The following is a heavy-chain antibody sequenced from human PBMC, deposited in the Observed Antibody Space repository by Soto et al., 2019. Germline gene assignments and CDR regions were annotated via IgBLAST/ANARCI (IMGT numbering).Heavy chain of an antibody. CDR3: ARNTAMTTQYSFDD. CDR1: GYTFTANG. D-gene: IGHD2-2*01. Sequence: QVQLVQSGAEVKKPGASVKVSYKASGYTFTANGLHWVRQAPGQNLEWMGWIHTANGDTAYSQEFQGRVTFTRDISKTTLYMELSSLRSEDTAVDYCARNTAMTTQYSFDDWGQGTLVTVSS. J-gene: IGHJ4*02. CDR2: IHTANGDT. V-gene: IGHV1-3*04.